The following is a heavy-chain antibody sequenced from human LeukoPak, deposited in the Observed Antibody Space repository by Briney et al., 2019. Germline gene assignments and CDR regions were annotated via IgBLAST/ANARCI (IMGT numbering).Heavy chain of an antibody. CDR2: ISSNCSTI. V-gene: IGHV3-11*01. Sequence: GGSLRLSCAASGFTFRDYYMSWMRQAPGKGLEGVTYISSNCSTIYYADTVKGRFTISRDNAKNSLYLQMNSLRAEDTAVYYCARTPRYCSSTSCTISHDAFDIWGQGTMVTVSS. CDR1: GFTFRDYY. J-gene: IGHJ3*02. D-gene: IGHD2-2*01. CDR3: ARTPRYCSSTSCTISHDAFDI.